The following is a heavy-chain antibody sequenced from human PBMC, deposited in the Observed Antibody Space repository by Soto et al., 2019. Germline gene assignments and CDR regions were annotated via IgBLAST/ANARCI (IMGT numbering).Heavy chain of an antibody. J-gene: IGHJ4*02. CDR1: GGSFSSGGYY. Sequence: QLQLQESGPGLVKPSQTLSLACTVSGGSFSSGGYYWSWIRQLPGKGLEWIGYIYYSGSTYYNPSLKSRFTISLDTSKTQFSLKPSSVTAADTAVYYCARATSFSGHHGYWGQGTLVTVSS. CDR3: ARATSFSGHHGY. D-gene: IGHD2-8*02. CDR2: IYYSGST. V-gene: IGHV4-31*03.